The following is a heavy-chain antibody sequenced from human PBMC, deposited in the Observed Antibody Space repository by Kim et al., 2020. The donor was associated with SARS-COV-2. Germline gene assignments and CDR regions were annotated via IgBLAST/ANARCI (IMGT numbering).Heavy chain of an antibody. CDR2: IIPIFGTA. Sequence: SVKVSCKASGGTFSSYAISWVRQAPGQGLEWMGGIIPIFGTANYAQKFQGRVTITADESTSTAYMELSSLRSEDTAVYYCARAVPAAQRQDAYYYYGMDVWGQGTTVTVSS. J-gene: IGHJ6*02. D-gene: IGHD2-2*01. CDR1: GGTFSSYA. CDR3: ARAVPAAQRQDAYYYYGMDV. V-gene: IGHV1-69*13.